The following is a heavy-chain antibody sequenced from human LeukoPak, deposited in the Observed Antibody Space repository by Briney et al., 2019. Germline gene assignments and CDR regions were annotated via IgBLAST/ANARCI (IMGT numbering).Heavy chain of an antibody. J-gene: IGHJ4*02. D-gene: IGHD6-13*01. CDR2: ISGSGGST. Sequence: GGSLRLSCAASGFTFSSYAMSWVRQAPGKGLEWVSAISGSGGSTYYADSVKGRFTISRDNAKKSLYLQMNSLRAEDTALYYCARGLRAAAGTVDYWGQGTLVTVSS. V-gene: IGHV3-23*01. CDR3: ARGLRAAAGTVDY. CDR1: GFTFSSYA.